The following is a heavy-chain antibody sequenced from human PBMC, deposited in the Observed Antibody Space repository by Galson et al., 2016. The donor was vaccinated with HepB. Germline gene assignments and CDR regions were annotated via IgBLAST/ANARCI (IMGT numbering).Heavy chain of an antibody. Sequence: SLRLSCAASGFTFGTQSMHWVRQAPGKGLEWLAVISYEVRNEEYADSVKGRFTIPRDNSKNTLYLQMSSLTSEDTAVYYCVRDQSSIFGVVILSAWGQGMLVAVSS. CDR3: VRDQSSIFGVVILSA. CDR2: ISYEVRNE. V-gene: IGHV3-30*03. CDR1: GFTFGTQS. J-gene: IGHJ4*02. D-gene: IGHD3-3*01.